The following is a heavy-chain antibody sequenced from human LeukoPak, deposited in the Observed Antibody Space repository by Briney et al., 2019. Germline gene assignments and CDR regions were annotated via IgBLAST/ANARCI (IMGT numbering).Heavy chain of an antibody. CDR3: ARDHPWEKAFDY. V-gene: IGHV4-59*01. Sequence: SETLSLTCTVSGGSISSSYWSWIRQPPGKGLEWIGYIYYSGSTNYNPSPKSRVTISVDTSKNQFSLKLSSVTAADTAVYYCARDHPWEKAFDYWGQGTLVTVSS. CDR2: IYYSGST. D-gene: IGHD1-26*01. J-gene: IGHJ4*02. CDR1: GGSISSSY.